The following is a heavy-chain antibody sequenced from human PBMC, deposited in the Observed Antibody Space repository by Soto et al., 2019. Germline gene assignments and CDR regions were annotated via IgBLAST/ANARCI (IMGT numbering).Heavy chain of an antibody. D-gene: IGHD3-3*01. CDR3: ARGGNRAPTFSGVLRFLEWSLMDV. J-gene: IGHJ6*02. CDR2: ISSSSNTI. CDR1: GFTFSSYS. V-gene: IGHV3-48*02. Sequence: GGSLRLSCAASGFTFSSYSMNWVRQASGKGLEWVSYISSSSNTIYYADSVKGRFTISRDNAKNSLYLQMNSLRDEDTAVYYCARGGNRAPTFSGVLRFLEWSLMDVWGQGTTVTVSS.